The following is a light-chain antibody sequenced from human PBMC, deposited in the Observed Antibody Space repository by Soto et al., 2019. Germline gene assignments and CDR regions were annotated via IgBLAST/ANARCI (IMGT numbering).Light chain of an antibody. CDR1: QSVSSY. Sequence: IVLTQSPASLSLSPGKIATLSCRASQSVSSYLAWYQQKPGQAPRLLIYDASNRATGIPARFSGSGSGTDFTLTISSLEPEDFAVYYCQQRSSWPLTFGGGTKVDIK. J-gene: IGKJ4*01. CDR3: QQRSSWPLT. CDR2: DAS. V-gene: IGKV3-11*01.